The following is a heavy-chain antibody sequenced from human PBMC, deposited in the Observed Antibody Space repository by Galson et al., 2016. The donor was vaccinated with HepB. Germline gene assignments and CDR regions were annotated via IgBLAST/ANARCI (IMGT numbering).Heavy chain of an antibody. CDR2: ITPIFGTP. CDR3: ATKDGTNFFGAFEI. J-gene: IGHJ3*02. V-gene: IGHV1-69*13. Sequence: SVKVSCKASGGTFSSYAISWVRQAPGQGPECMRGITPIFGTPKYAPKFQGRVTITADESSSTTYMELSSLRSEDTAVYYCATKDGTNFFGAFEIWGQGTAVSVSS. D-gene: IGHD3-3*01. CDR1: GGTFSSYA.